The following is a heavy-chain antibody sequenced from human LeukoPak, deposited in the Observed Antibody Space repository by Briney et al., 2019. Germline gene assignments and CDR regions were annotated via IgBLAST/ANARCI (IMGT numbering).Heavy chain of an antibody. J-gene: IGHJ3*02. CDR3: AKDLLVYYDSSGDAFDI. CDR1: GFIFTSYA. Sequence: PGGSLRLSCAASGFIFTSYAMNWVRQAPGKGLEWVSTIRGSGIRTYYADSVKGRFTISRDNSKNTLYLEMSSLRAEDTAVYYCAKDLLVYYDSSGDAFDIWGQGTMVTVSS. CDR2: IRGSGIRT. D-gene: IGHD3-22*01. V-gene: IGHV3-23*01.